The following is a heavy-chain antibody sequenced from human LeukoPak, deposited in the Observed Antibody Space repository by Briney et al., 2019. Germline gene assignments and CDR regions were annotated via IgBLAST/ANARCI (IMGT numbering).Heavy chain of an antibody. J-gene: IGHJ4*02. D-gene: IGHD5-12*01. Sequence: SCKASGGTFSSYAMHWVRQAPGKGLEWVAVISYDGSNKYYADSVKGRFTISRDNSKNTLYLQMNSLRAEDTAVYYCAKTVDIVATHWGQGTLVTVSS. CDR3: AKTVDIVATH. V-gene: IGHV3-30-3*02. CDR1: GGTFSSYA. CDR2: ISYDGSNK.